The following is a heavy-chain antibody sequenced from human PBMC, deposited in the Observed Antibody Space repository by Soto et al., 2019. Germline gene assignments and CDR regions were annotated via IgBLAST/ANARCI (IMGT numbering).Heavy chain of an antibody. V-gene: IGHV3-21*01. CDR1: GFTFSSYS. J-gene: IGHJ6*01. CDR3: ARARLVATIAYYYYYVMDV. Sequence: GGSLRLSCAASGFTFSSYSMNWVRQAPGKGLEWVSSISSSSYIYYADSVKGRFTISRDKAKNSLYLQMNSLRAEDTAVYYCARARLVATIAYYYYYVMDVWGQGTPVTVTS. D-gene: IGHD5-12*01. CDR2: ISSSSYI.